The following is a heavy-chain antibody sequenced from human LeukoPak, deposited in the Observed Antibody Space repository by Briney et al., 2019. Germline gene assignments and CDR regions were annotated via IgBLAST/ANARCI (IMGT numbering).Heavy chain of an antibody. J-gene: IGHJ4*02. Sequence: GGSLRLSFAASGFTFSSYAMSWVRQAPGKGLEWVSAISGSGGSTYYADSVKGRFTISRDNSKNTLYLQMNSLRAEDTAVYYCAREKNLVLAAAGSPFDYWGQGTLVTVSS. CDR1: GFTFSSYA. D-gene: IGHD6-13*01. V-gene: IGHV3-23*01. CDR2: ISGSGGST. CDR3: AREKNLVLAAAGSPFDY.